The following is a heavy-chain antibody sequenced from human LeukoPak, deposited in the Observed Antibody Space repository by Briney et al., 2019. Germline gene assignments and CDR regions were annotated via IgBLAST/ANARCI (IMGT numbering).Heavy chain of an antibody. CDR1: GGTFTTFA. V-gene: IGHV1-69*05. J-gene: IGHJ4*02. CDR3: ASRHTPLRHFDWDVDY. Sequence: GASVKVSCKISGGTFTTFAVIWVCQAPGQGLEWLGGFIPVFGTPTYAEKFRGRATISTDEASTTAYMDLHTLTSDDTAVYYCASRHTPLRHFDWDVDYWGQGTLVTVSS. CDR2: FIPVFGTP. D-gene: IGHD3-9*01.